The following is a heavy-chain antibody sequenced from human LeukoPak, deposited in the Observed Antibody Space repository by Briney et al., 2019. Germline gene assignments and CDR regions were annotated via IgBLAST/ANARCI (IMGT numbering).Heavy chain of an antibody. J-gene: IGHJ6*04. CDR1: GGTFSSYA. CDR3: ASGLYYGSGSYPYYYYGMDV. V-gene: IGHV1-69*13. Sequence: SVKVSCKASGGTFSSYAISWVRQAPGQGLEWMGGIIPIFGTANYAQKFQGRVTITADESTSTAYMELSSLRSEDTAVYYCASGLYYGSGSYPYYYYGMDVWGKGTRSPSPQ. CDR2: IIPIFGTA. D-gene: IGHD3-10*01.